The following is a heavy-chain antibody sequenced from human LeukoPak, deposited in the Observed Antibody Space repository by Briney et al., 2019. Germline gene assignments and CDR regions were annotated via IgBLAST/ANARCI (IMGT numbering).Heavy chain of an antibody. CDR2: ISSSSSYI. V-gene: IGHV3-21*01. J-gene: IGHJ1*01. Sequence: GGSLRLSCAASGFTFSSYSMNWVRQAPGKGLEWVSSISSSSSYIYYADSVKGRFTISRDNAKNSLYLQMNSLRAEDTAVYYCARGIVSSGYYLPLPFQHWGQGTLVTVSS. CDR3: ARGIVSSGYYLPLPFQH. D-gene: IGHD3-22*01. CDR1: GFTFSSYS.